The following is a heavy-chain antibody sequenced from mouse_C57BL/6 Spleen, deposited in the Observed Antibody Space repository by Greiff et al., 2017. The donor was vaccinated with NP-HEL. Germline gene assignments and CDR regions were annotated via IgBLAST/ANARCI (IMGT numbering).Heavy chain of an antibody. D-gene: IGHD1-1*02. J-gene: IGHJ2*01. Sequence: EVKLQESGPGLVKPSQSLSLTCSVTGYSITSGYYWNWIRQFPGNKLEWMGYISYDGSNNYNPSLNNRISITRDTSKNQFFLKLNSVTTEDTATYYCARGGGSYYFDYWGQGTTLTVSS. CDR3: ARGGGSYYFDY. V-gene: IGHV3-6*01. CDR2: ISYDGSN. CDR1: GYSITSGYY.